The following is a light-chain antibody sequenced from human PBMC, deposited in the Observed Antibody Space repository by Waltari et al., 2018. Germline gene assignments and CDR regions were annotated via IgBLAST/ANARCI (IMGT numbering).Light chain of an antibody. J-gene: IGKJ4*01. CDR2: AAS. V-gene: IGKV1-6*01. Sequence: AIQMTQSPSSLSPSVGDSVTITCRASEDIRNDLGWDQQKPGKAPRLLIFAASTLQSGVPSRFSCSGSGTDFTLTISRLQPEDFATYFCLQDYIFPLTFGGGTTVEI. CDR3: LQDYIFPLT. CDR1: EDIRND.